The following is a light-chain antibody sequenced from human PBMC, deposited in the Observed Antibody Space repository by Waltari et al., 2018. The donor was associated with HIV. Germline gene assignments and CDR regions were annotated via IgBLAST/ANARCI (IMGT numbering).Light chain of an antibody. CDR2: EVT. Sequence: QSALTQPPSASGSPGQSVTISCTGTNSDIGGSNYVSSYQQHPGKAPTLVISEVTKRPSGVPDRFSGSKSGTTASLTVSGLQAEDEADYYCSSYTDRNGFYVVFGGGTRLTVL. V-gene: IGLV2-8*01. CDR1: NSDIGGSNY. CDR3: SSYTDRNGFYVV. J-gene: IGLJ2*01.